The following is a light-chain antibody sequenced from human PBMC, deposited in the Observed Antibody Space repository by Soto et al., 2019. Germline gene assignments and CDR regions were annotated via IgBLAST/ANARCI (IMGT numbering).Light chain of an antibody. CDR2: DVS. J-gene: IGLJ1*01. CDR1: SSDVGGYNY. CDR3: SSYTSSSTLNV. V-gene: IGLV2-14*01. Sequence: QSALTQPAPVSGSPGQSITISCTGTSSDVGGYNYVSWYQQHPGKAPKLMIYDVSNRPSGVSNRFSGSKSGNTASLTISGLQAEDEADYYCSSYTSSSTLNVFGTGTKLTVL.